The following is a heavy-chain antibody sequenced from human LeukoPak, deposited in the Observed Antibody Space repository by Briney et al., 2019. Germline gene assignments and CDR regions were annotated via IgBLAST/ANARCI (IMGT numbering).Heavy chain of an antibody. CDR2: MYLSGTT. V-gene: IGHV4-4*02. CDR3: AGLVGRYSIGLYSYYFDY. CDR1: GDSINSLDL. Sequence: SGTLSLTCTVSGDSINSLDLWSCGRHPPGKGLEWIVEMYLSGTTHYTPSVKSRVTISIDKSKNKFFLNLSCVTAADTAVYYCAGLVGRYSIGLYSYYFDYWGEGTLVTVYS. J-gene: IGHJ4*02. D-gene: IGHD1-26*01.